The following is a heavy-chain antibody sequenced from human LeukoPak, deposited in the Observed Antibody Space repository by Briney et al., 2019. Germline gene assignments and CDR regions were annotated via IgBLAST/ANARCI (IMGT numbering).Heavy chain of an antibody. CDR3: ARGWGKSQTFDY. J-gene: IGHJ4*02. CDR2: IYHSGST. Sequence: SETLSLTCAVPGGSISSGGYSWSWIRQPPGKGLEWIGYIYHSGSTYYNPSLKSRVTISVDRSKNQFSLKLSSVTAADTAVYYCARGWGKSQTFDYWGQGTLVTVSS. CDR1: GGSISSGGYS. V-gene: IGHV4-30-2*01. D-gene: IGHD3-16*01.